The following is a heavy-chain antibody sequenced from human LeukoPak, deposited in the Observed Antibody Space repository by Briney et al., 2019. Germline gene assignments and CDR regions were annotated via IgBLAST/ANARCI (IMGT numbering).Heavy chain of an antibody. CDR3: VKRGVDP. CDR2: IGGSGADT. J-gene: IGHJ5*02. CDR1: GFAFSSFG. V-gene: IGHV3-23*01. Sequence: GGSLRLSSSASGFAFSSFGMIWVRQAPGKGLEWVSGIGGSGADTVYADAVKGRFTISRDNSKNTLFLQMSSLRAEDTAIYYCVKRGVDPWGQGTLVAVSA.